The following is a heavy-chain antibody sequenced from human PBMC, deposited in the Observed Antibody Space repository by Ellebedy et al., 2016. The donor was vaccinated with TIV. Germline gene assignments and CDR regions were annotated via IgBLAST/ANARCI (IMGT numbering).Heavy chain of an antibody. CDR2: MKEDGSEK. Sequence: PGGSLRLSCAASGFTFSGYWMSWVRQAPGKGLEWVANMKEDGSEKYYVDSVKGRFTISRDNAKNSLYLQLNSLRAEDTAVYYCARDLYSSEGLDVWGQGTTVTVSS. V-gene: IGHV3-7*01. CDR1: GFTFSGYW. D-gene: IGHD6-19*01. J-gene: IGHJ6*02. CDR3: ARDLYSSEGLDV.